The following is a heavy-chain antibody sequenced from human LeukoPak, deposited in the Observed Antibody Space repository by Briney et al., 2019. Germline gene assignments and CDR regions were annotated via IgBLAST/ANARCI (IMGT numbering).Heavy chain of an antibody. Sequence: ASVKVSCKASGYTFTSYGISWVRQAPGQGLEWMGGFDPEDGETIYAQKFQGRVTMTEDTSTDTAYMELSSLRSEDTAVYYCATDLSRYYYDSSGYKTLDYWGQGTLVTVSS. CDR2: FDPEDGET. D-gene: IGHD3-22*01. CDR1: GYTFTSYG. J-gene: IGHJ4*01. V-gene: IGHV1-24*01. CDR3: ATDLSRYYYDSSGYKTLDY.